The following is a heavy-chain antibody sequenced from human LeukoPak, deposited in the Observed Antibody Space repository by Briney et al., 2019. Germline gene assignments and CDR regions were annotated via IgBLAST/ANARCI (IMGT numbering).Heavy chain of an antibody. Sequence: GGSLRLSCTASGFTFGDYAMSWVRQAPGEGLEGVGFIRSKAYGGTTEYAASVKGRFTISRDDSKSIAYLQMNSLKTEDTAVYYWTADYDSSGYSDYGGQGTLVTVSS. V-gene: IGHV3-49*04. J-gene: IGHJ4*02. CDR1: GFTFGDYA. CDR2: IRSKAYGGTT. CDR3: TADYDSSGYSDY. D-gene: IGHD3-22*01.